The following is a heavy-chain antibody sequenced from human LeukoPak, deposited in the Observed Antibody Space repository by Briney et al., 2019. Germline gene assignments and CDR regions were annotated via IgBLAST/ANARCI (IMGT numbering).Heavy chain of an antibody. D-gene: IGHD2-8*01. J-gene: IGHJ4*02. CDR2: KQDGSER. CDR3: ARDLGYCTNGVCHTRFDY. V-gene: IGHV3-7*03. CDR1: ASIFSGHW. Sequence: PGGSLRLSCEASASIFSGHWLNWSARLQGRGWSGWPAKQDGSERQYVDSVKGRFSISRDNTKGSLFLQLNSLRAEDTAVYYCARDLGYCTNGVCHTRFDYWGQGTLVTVSS.